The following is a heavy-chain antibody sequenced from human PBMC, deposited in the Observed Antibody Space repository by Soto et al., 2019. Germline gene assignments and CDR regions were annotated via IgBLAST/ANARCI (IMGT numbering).Heavy chain of an antibody. Sequence: SETLSLTCAVSGGSISSGGYSWSWIRQPPGKGLEWIGYIYHSGSTYYNPSLKSRVTISVDRSKNQFSLKLSSVTAADTAVYYCARAFPWFDPWGQGTLVTVS. CDR3: ARAFPWFDP. CDR2: IYHSGST. CDR1: GGSISSGGYS. J-gene: IGHJ5*02. V-gene: IGHV4-30-2*01.